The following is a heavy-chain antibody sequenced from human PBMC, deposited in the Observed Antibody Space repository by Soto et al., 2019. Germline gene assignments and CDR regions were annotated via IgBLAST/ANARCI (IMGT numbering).Heavy chain of an antibody. D-gene: IGHD1-1*01. V-gene: IGHV3-7*01. CDR1: EFTFSQHW. Sequence: VHLVESGGGLVQPGGSLRLSCAASEFTFSQHWMSWVRQALGKGLEWVADIKPAGSEKYYVDSVKGRFTISRDNTKNSVYLQMNSLRAEYTAVYYCARGHDGRDYWGQGTLVTVSS. CDR2: IKPAGSEK. J-gene: IGHJ4*02. CDR3: ARGHDGRDY.